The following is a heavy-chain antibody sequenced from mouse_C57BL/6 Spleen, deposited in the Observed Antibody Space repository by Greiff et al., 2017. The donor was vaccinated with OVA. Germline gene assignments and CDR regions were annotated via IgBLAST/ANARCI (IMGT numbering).Heavy chain of an antibody. Sequence: VQLQQPGAELVKPGASVKMSCKASGYTFTSYWITWVKQRPGQGLEWIGDIYPGSGSTNYNEKFKSKATLTVDTSSSTDYMQLSSLTSEDSAVYYCAYYYGSYYAMDYWGQGTSVTVSA. CDR1: GYTFTSYW. CDR3: AYYYGSYYAMDY. D-gene: IGHD1-1*01. J-gene: IGHJ4*01. CDR2: IYPGSGST. V-gene: IGHV1-55*01.